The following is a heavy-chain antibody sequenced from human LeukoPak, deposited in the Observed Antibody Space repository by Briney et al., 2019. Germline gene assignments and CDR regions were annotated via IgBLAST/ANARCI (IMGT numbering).Heavy chain of an antibody. J-gene: IGHJ4*02. CDR1: GYSISSGYY. V-gene: IGHV4-38-2*02. CDR2: IYHSGST. D-gene: IGHD3-22*01. CDR3: ARDNEDYYDSSGYYSDY. Sequence: SETLSLTCTVSGYSISSGYYWGWIRQPPGKGLEWIGSIYHSGSTYYNPSLKSRVTISVDTSKNQFSLKLSSVTAADTAVYYCARDNEDYYDSSGYYSDYWGQGTLVTVSS.